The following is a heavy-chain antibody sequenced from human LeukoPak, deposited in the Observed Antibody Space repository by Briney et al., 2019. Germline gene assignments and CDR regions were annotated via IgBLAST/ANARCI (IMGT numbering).Heavy chain of an antibody. CDR3: ARLNDFWEDY. V-gene: IGHV4-38-2*01. D-gene: IGHD3-3*01. CDR2: IYHSGST. J-gene: IGHJ4*02. CDR1: GYSISSGYY. Sequence: SETLSLTCAVSGYSISSGYYWGWIRQPPGKGLEWIGSIYHSGSTYYNPSLKSRVTISVDTSKNQFSLKLSSVTAADTAVYYCARLNDFWEDYWGQRTLVTVSS.